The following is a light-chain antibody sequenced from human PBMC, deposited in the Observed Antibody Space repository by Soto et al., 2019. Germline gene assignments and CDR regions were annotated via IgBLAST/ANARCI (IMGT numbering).Light chain of an antibody. V-gene: IGKV1-5*01. CDR1: QSISTW. CDR3: QQYMNYAT. CDR2: DAS. J-gene: IGKJ1*01. Sequence: DIQMTQSPSTLSAYEGDRVTFTCRASQSISTWLAWYQQKPGKAPKLLIYDASSLQSDVPSRFSGSGSGTEFTLTISALQTDDFASYYCQQYMNYATFGQGTKVDIK.